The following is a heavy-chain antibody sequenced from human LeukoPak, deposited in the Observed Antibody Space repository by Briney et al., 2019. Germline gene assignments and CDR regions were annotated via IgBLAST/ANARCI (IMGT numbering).Heavy chain of an antibody. J-gene: IGHJ6*03. CDR2: ISGSGENT. CDR3: TKRPASGWDSGSYYMDV. Sequence: GSLRLSCAASGFTFSSYAMHWVRQAPGKGLECVSVISGSGENTYYADSVKGRFTISRDNSMNTLYLQMKSLRVEDTAVYYCTKRPASGWDSGSYYMDVWGKGTMVTISS. D-gene: IGHD6-19*01. CDR1: GFTFSSYA. V-gene: IGHV3-23*01.